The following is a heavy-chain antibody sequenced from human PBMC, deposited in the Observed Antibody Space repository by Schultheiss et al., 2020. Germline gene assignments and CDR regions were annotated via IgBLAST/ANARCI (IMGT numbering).Heavy chain of an antibody. CDR3: TRGGDIVVVPAAPPHYYYYYMDV. CDR1: GGSFSGYY. CDR2: IYYSGST. V-gene: IGHV4-59*12. D-gene: IGHD2-2*01. Sequence: SETLSLTCAVYGGSFSGYYWSWIRQPPGKGLEWIGYIYYSGSTYYNPSLKSRVTISVDRSKNQFSLKLSSVTAADTAVYYCTRGGDIVVVPAAPPHYYYYYMDVWGKGTTVTVAS. J-gene: IGHJ6*03.